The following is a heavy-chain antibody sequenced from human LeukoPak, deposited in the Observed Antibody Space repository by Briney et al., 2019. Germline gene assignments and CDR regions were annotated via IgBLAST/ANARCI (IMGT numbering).Heavy chain of an antibody. D-gene: IGHD6-13*01. CDR2: IRGSGGST. V-gene: IGHV3-23*01. J-gene: IGHJ4*02. Sequence: PGGSLRLSCAASGFTFSSYAMNWVRQAPGKGLEWVSTIRGSGGSTYYADSVKGRFTISRDNSKNTLYLQMNSLRAEDTAVYYCAKGQLGGGGVSSSWYLIAYESAGCFDYWGQGTLVTVSS. CDR3: AKGQLGGGGVSSSWYLIAYESAGCFDY. CDR1: GFTFSSYA.